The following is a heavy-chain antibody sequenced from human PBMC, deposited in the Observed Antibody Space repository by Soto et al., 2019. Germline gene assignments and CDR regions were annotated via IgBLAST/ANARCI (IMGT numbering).Heavy chain of an antibody. CDR3: ASGIRLWLRRINNGYSG. CDR1: GGTFSTYA. CDR2: IIPMFGTA. D-gene: IGHD5-12*01. J-gene: IGHJ4*02. V-gene: IGHV1-69*12. Sequence: QVQLVQSGAEVKKPESSVKVSCKAPGGTFSTYAISWVRQAPGQGLEWMGGIIPMFGTANYAQRFQDRVTITADESTNTGHLERGSLRSEDTAVYFCASGIRLWLRRINNGYSGWGQGTLVTVSS.